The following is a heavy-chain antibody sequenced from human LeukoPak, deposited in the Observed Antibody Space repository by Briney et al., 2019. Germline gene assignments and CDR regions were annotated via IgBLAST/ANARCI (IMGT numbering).Heavy chain of an antibody. Sequence: SETLSLTCAVYGGSFSGYYWSWIRQPPRKGLEWIGEINHSGSTNYNPSLKSRVTISVDTSKNQFSLKLSSVTAADTAVYYCASGNDYPYYYYYMDVWGKGTTVTVSS. D-gene: IGHD4-11*01. CDR3: ASGNDYPYYYYYMDV. V-gene: IGHV4-34*01. J-gene: IGHJ6*03. CDR1: GGSFSGYY. CDR2: INHSGST.